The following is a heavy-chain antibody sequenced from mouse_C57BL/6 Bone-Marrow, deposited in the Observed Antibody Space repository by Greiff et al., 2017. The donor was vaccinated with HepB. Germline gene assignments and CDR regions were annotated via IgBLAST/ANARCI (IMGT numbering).Heavy chain of an antibody. J-gene: IGHJ1*03. CDR1: GYTFTSYW. CDR3: ARDRRYYGSSLWYFDV. CDR2: IDPSDSYT. V-gene: IGHV1-69*01. Sequence: QVQLKQPGAELVMPGASVKLSCKASGYTFTSYWMHWVKQRPGQGLEWIGEIDPSDSYTNYNQKFKGKSTLTVDKSSSTAYMQLSSLTSEDSAVYYCARDRRYYGSSLWYFDVWGTGTTVTVSS. D-gene: IGHD1-1*01.